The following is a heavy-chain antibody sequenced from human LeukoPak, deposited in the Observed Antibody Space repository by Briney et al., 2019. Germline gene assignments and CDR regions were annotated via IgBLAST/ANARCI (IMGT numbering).Heavy chain of an antibody. CDR2: IYYSGGST. CDR3: ARQEGYFDTSGFFHY. CDR1: GGSISSSTNH. Sequence: NTSETLSLTCTVSGGSISSSTNHWGWIRQPPGKGLEWIGSIYYSGGSTYYNPSLESRVTISVETSKSQFSLKLSSVTAADTAVYYCARQEGYFDTSGFFHYWGQGTLVTVSS. V-gene: IGHV4-39*01. J-gene: IGHJ4*02. D-gene: IGHD3-22*01.